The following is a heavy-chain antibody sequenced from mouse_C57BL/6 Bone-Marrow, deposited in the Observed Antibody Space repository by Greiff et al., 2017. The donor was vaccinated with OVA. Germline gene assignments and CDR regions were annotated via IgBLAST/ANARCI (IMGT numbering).Heavy chain of an antibody. Sequence: EVQLQESGTVLARPGASVKMSCKTSGYTFTSYWMHWVKQRPGQGLDWIGAIYPGNSDTSYNQKFKGKAKLTAVTSASTAYMELSSLTNEDSAVYDCTRWGLGRFAYWGQGTLVTVAA. V-gene: IGHV1-5*01. J-gene: IGHJ3*01. CDR3: TRWGLGRFAY. D-gene: IGHD4-1*01. CDR1: GYTFTSYW. CDR2: IYPGNSDT.